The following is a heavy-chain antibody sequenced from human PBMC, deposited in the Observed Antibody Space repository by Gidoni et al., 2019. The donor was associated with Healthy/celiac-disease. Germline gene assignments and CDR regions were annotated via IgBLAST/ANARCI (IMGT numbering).Heavy chain of an antibody. CDR1: GYTFTGYH. Sequence: QVQLVQSGAEVKKPGASVKVSCKASGYTFTGYHMHWVRQAPGQGLEWMGRINPNSGGTNYAQKFQGRVTMTRDTSISTAYMELSRLRSDDTAVYYCARGYSYGYDGELPWGIDYWGQGTLVTVSS. D-gene: IGHD5-18*01. J-gene: IGHJ4*02. CDR3: ARGYSYGYDGELPWGIDY. CDR2: INPNSGGT. V-gene: IGHV1-2*06.